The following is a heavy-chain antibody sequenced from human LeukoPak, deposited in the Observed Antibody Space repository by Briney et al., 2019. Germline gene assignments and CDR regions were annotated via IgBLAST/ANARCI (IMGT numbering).Heavy chain of an antibody. CDR3: AKDQSSSWYAFFDY. Sequence: PGGSLRLSCIASGFTFTTYAMSWVRQAPGKGLEWVSAISGSGGSTYYADSVKGRFTISRDNSKNTRYLQMNSLRAEDTAVYYCAKDQSSSWYAFFDYWGQGTLVTVSS. CDR2: ISGSGGST. V-gene: IGHV3-23*01. D-gene: IGHD6-13*01. CDR1: GFTFTTYA. J-gene: IGHJ4*02.